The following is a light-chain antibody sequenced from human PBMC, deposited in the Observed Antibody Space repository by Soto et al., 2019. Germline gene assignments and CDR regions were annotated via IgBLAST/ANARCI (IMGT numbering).Light chain of an antibody. CDR1: QSVSSSS. V-gene: IGKV3-20*01. CDR2: GTS. J-gene: IGKJ5*01. CDR3: QRYGSSHLIT. Sequence: ETVLTPSPFTLSLSPAAFTALSCRASQSVSSSSLAWYQQRPGQATRLIIYGTSSRANGIPDRFSGSGSGTDFTLTISRLEPEDFALYFCQRYGSSHLITFGQGTRLEI.